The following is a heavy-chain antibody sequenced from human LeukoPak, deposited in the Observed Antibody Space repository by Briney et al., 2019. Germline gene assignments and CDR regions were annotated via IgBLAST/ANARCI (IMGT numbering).Heavy chain of an antibody. J-gene: IGHJ3*02. Sequence: SVTVSCKASGGTFSSDAISWVRQAPGQGREWMGGMIPIFGTANNAQKFQGRVTITADESTSTAYMELSSLRSEDTAVYYCARDRTILTGDAFDIWGQGTMVTVSS. D-gene: IGHD3-9*01. CDR3: ARDRTILTGDAFDI. CDR1: GGTFSSDA. V-gene: IGHV1-69*13. CDR2: MIPIFGTA.